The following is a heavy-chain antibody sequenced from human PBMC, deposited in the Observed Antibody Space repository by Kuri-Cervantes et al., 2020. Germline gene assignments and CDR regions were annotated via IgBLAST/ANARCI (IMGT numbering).Heavy chain of an antibody. Sequence: GEFLKISCAASGFTFSNAWMSWVRKAPGKGLEWVCRIKRKTDGGTTDYDEPVKGRFTISRDDSKTTLYLPVDSLKTDDTALYYCTTVSRGYTSDALSYYYYRYLDVWGKGATVTVSS. CDR3: TTVSRGYTSDALSYYYYRYLDV. D-gene: IGHD3-16*02. V-gene: IGHV3-15*01. CDR2: IKRKTDGGTT. J-gene: IGHJ6*03. CDR1: GFTFSNAW.